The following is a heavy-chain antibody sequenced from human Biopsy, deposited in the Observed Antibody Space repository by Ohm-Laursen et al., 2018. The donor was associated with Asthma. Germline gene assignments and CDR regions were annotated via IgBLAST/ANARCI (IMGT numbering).Heavy chain of an antibody. D-gene: IGHD3-10*01. CDR2: ISVYNGNT. J-gene: IGHJ6*02. CDR3: ARAVDYSHYYGIDV. CDR1: GYTFNSAG. V-gene: IGHV1-18*01. Sequence: ASVKVSRKTSGYTFNSAGITWVRQAPGQGLEWMGWISVYNGNTKVAQKLQDRVTMITDTSTSTAYMELRSLRSDDTAVYFCARAVDYSHYYGIDVWGPGTTVTVS.